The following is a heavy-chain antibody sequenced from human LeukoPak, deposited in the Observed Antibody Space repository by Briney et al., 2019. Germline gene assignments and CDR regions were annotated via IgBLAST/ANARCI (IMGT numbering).Heavy chain of an antibody. CDR3: ASLGIVGATGLDY. V-gene: IGHV4-39*07. CDR2: IYYSGST. D-gene: IGHD1-26*01. Sequence: SETLSLTCTVSGGSISSSSYYWGWIRQPPGKGLEWIGSIYYSGSTYYNPSLKSRVTISVDTSKNQFSLKLSSVTAADTAVYYCASLGIVGATGLDYWGQGTLVTVSS. J-gene: IGHJ4*02. CDR1: GGSISSSSYY.